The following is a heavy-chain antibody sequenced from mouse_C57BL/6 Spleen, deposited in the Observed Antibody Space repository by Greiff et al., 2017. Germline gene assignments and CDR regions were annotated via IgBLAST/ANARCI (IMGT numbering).Heavy chain of an antibody. CDR1: GYTFTDYE. D-gene: IGHD1-1*01. J-gene: IGHJ2*01. V-gene: IGHV1-15*01. Sequence: VQLQQSGAELVRPGASVTLSCKASGYTFTDYEMHWVKQTPVHGLEWIGAIDPDNGGTAYNPKFKGKAILTAATSSSTAYMVLRSLTSEDSAVSYCTRAGYYGGCWGQGTTLTVSS. CDR2: IDPDNGGT. CDR3: TRAGYYGGC.